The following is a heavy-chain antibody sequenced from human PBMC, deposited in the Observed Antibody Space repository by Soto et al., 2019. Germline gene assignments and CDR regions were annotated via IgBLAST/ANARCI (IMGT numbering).Heavy chain of an antibody. CDR2: ISSSSSYT. CDR1: GFTFSDHY. CDR3: ARGRYYYGSGSYQGGVYFDY. J-gene: IGHJ4*02. D-gene: IGHD3-10*01. V-gene: IGHV3-11*06. Sequence: PGGSLRLSCAASGFTFSDHYMSWIRQAPGKGLEWVSYISSSSSYTNYADSVKGRFTISRDNAKNSLYLQMNSLRAEDTAVYYCARGRYYYGSGSYQGGVYFDYWGQGTLVTVSS.